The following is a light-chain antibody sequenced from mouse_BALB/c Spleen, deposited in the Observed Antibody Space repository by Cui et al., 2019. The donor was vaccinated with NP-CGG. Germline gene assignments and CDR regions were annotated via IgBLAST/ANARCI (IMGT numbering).Light chain of an antibody. CDR3: ALWYSNHWV. CDR1: TGAVTTTNY. V-gene: IGLV1*01. J-gene: IGLJ1*01. CDR2: GTN. Sequence: QAVVTQESALTTSPAETVTLTCRSSTGAVTTTNYANWVQEKPDHLFTGLIGGTNNRAPGVPARFSGSLIGDKAGLTITGAQTEDEAIYFCALWYSNHWVFGGGTKLTVL.